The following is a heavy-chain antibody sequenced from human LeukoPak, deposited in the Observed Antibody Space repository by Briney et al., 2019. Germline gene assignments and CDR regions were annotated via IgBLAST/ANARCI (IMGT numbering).Heavy chain of an antibody. CDR2: ISSSGSTI. D-gene: IGHD3-10*01. Sequence: GGSLRLSCAASGFTFSSYEMNWVRQAPGKGLEWVSYISSSGSTIYYADSVKGRFTISRDNAKNSLYLQMNSLRAEDTAVYYCARDTSSGITMVRGALIWGQGTLVTVSS. J-gene: IGHJ4*02. CDR3: ARDTSSGITMVRGALI. V-gene: IGHV3-48*03. CDR1: GFTFSSYE.